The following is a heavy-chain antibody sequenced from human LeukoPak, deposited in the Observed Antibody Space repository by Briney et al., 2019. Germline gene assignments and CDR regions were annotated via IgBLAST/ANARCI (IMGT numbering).Heavy chain of an antibody. V-gene: IGHV3-48*01. CDR2: ISSSSSTI. CDR1: GFTFSSYS. D-gene: IGHD6-13*01. CDR3: ARDSSCWHNYYYYGMDV. Sequence: PGGSLRLSCAASGFTFSSYSMNWVRQAPGKGLEWVSYISSSSSTIYYADSVKGRFTISRDNAKNSLYLQMNSLRAEDTPVYYCARDSSCWHNYYYYGMDVWGQGTTVTVSS. J-gene: IGHJ6*02.